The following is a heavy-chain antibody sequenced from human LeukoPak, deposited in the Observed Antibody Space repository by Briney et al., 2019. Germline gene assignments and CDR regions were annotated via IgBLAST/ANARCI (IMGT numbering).Heavy chain of an antibody. CDR2: ISSSSSYI. V-gene: IGHV3-21*01. J-gene: IGHJ4*02. D-gene: IGHD1-1*01. CDR1: GFTFSSYS. Sequence: ESGGGLVKPGGSLRLSCAASGFTFSSYSMNWVRQAPGKGLEWVSSISSSSSYIYYADSVKGRFTISRDNAKNTLYLQMNSLRAEDTAVYYCARDSRNPRTNGDYWGQGTLVTVSS. CDR3: ARDSRNPRTNGDY.